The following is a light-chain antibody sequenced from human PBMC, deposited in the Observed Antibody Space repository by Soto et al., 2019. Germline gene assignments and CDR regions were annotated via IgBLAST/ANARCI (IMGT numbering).Light chain of an antibody. CDR3: QQYYSFPLWT. J-gene: IGKJ1*01. CDR2: AAS. Sequence: VIWMTQSPSLLSASTGDRVTISCRISQGISSYLAWYQQKPGKAPELLIYAASTLQSGVPSRFSGSGSGTDFTLTISCLQSEDLATYYCQQYYSFPLWTVGQGTKVDIK. CDR1: QGISSY. V-gene: IGKV1D-8*01.